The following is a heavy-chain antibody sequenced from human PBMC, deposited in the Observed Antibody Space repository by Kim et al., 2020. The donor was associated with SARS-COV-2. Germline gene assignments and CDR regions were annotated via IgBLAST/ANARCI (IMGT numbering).Heavy chain of an antibody. D-gene: IGHD3-22*01. CDR3: ARIWLYDSSGYYYVEDGGFDY. V-gene: IGHV3-48*04. CDR1: GFTFSSYS. Sequence: GGSLRLSCAASGFTFSSYSMNWVRQAPGKGLEWVSYISSSSTIYYADSVKGRFTISRDNAKNSLYLQMNSLRAEDTAVYYCARIWLYDSSGYYYVEDGGFDYWGQGTLVTVSS. J-gene: IGHJ4*02. CDR2: ISSSSTI.